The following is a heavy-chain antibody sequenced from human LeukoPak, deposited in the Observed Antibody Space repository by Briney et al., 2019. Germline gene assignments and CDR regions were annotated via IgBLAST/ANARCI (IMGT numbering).Heavy chain of an antibody. CDR2: INHSGST. V-gene: IGHV4-34*01. Sequence: SETLSLTCAVYGGSFSGYYLSWTRQPPGKGLEWIGEINHSGSTNYNPSLKSRVTISVDTSKNQFSLKLSSVTAADTAVYYCARRDDCSGGSCKLGYWGQGTLVTVSS. D-gene: IGHD2-15*01. CDR1: GGSFSGYY. CDR3: ARRDDCSGGSCKLGY. J-gene: IGHJ4*02.